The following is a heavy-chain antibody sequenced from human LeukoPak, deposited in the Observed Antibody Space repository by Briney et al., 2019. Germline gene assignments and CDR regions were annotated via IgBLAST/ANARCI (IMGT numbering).Heavy chain of an antibody. Sequence: GGSLRLSCAASGFTFSSYGMHWVRQAPGKGVEWVAFIRYDGSNNYYADSVKGRFTISRDNAKNSLYLQMNSLRAEDTAVYYCARGIAAASHYFDYWGQGTLVTVSS. CDR1: GFTFSSYG. D-gene: IGHD6-13*01. J-gene: IGHJ4*02. CDR2: IRYDGSNN. V-gene: IGHV3-30*02. CDR3: ARGIAAASHYFDY.